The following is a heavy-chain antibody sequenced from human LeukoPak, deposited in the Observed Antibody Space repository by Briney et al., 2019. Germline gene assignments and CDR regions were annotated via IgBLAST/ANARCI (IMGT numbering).Heavy chain of an antibody. CDR1: GGSFSGYY. Sequence: SETLSLTCAVYGGSFSGYYWSWIRQPPGKGLEWIGEINHSGSTNYNPSLESRVTISVDTSKNQFSLKLSSVTAADTAVYYCANAVSRVGDYWGQGTLVTVSS. D-gene: IGHD3-3*01. J-gene: IGHJ4*02. CDR3: ANAVSRVGDY. V-gene: IGHV4-34*01. CDR2: INHSGST.